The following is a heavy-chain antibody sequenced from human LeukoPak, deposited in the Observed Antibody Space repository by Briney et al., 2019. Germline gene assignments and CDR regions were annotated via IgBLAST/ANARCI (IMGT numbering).Heavy chain of an antibody. CDR3: ASARGSNYGSLGD. V-gene: IGHV3-21*01. CDR2: ISTSSSYI. Sequence: GGSLRLSCAASGFTFSSYSMNWVRQAPGKGLEWVSSISTSSSYIFYADSLKGRFTISRDSAKNSLYLQMNSLRAEDTAVYYCASARGSNYGSLGDWGQGTLVTVSS. CDR1: GFTFSSYS. J-gene: IGHJ4*02. D-gene: IGHD5-18*01.